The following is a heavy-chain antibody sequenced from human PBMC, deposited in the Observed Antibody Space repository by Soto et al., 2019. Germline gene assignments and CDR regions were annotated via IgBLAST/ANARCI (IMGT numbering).Heavy chain of an antibody. J-gene: IGHJ3*02. CDR1: GGSISSYY. CDR3: ARRYGSFFDI. D-gene: IGHD3-10*01. Sequence: QVQLQESGPGLVKPSETLSLTCTVSGGSISSYYWSWIRQPPGKGLEWIGYIFYSGSTNYNPSLKSRFTISVDTSKNQFSLKLSSVTAAATAVYYCARRYGSFFDIWGQGTMVTVSS. V-gene: IGHV4-59*08. CDR2: IFYSGST.